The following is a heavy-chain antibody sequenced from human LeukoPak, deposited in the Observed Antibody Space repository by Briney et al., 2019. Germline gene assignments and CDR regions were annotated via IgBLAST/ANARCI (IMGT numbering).Heavy chain of an antibody. D-gene: IGHD6-19*01. Sequence: ASVKVSCKASGYTFTGYYMHWVRQAPGQGLEWMGRINPNSGGTNYAQKFQGRVTMTRDTSVSTAYMELSRLRSDDTAVYYCATSRYGSGWSDYWGQGTLVTVSS. V-gene: IGHV1-2*06. J-gene: IGHJ4*02. CDR1: GYTFTGYY. CDR3: ATSRYGSGWSDY. CDR2: INPNSGGT.